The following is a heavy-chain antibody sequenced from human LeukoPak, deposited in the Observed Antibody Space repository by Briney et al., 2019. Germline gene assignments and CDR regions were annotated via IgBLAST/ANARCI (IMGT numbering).Heavy chain of an antibody. Sequence: GGSLRLSCVGSGFTFTTNNMYWVRQAPGKGLECVSTCLAGGLLHYADSVRHRFIISRDTSKNTLYLQMSSLSAEDTAVYYCGRRFCNSCPLDFWGQGTLVTVSS. CDR2: CLAGGLL. D-gene: IGHD2-21*01. J-gene: IGHJ4*02. CDR1: GFTFTTNN. CDR3: GRRFCNSCPLDF. V-gene: IGHV3-66*04.